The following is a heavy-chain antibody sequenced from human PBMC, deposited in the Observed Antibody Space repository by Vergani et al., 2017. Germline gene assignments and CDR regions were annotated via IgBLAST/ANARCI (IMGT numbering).Heavy chain of an antibody. CDR3: ATANRYSGYVDLDY. V-gene: IGHV5-51*03. Sequence: EVPLVPSGAAVKTPGESLKISCKGSGYSFTSYWIGWVRQMPGKGLEWMGIIYPGDSDTRYSPSFQGQVTISADKSISTAYLQWSSLKASDTAMYYCATANRYSGYVDLDYWGQGTLVTVSS. D-gene: IGHD5-12*01. CDR2: IYPGDSDT. CDR1: GYSFTSYW. J-gene: IGHJ4*02.